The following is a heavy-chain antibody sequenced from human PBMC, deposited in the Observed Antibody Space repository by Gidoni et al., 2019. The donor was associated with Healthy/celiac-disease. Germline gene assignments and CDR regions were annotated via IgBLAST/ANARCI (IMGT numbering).Heavy chain of an antibody. V-gene: IGHV3-9*01. CDR2: ISWNSGSI. J-gene: IGHJ3*02. CDR1: GFTFDDYA. Sequence: EVQLVESGGGLVQPGRSLRLSCAASGFTFDDYAMHWVRQAPGKGLEWVSGISWNSGSIGYADSVKGRFTISRDNAKNSLYLQMNSLRAEDTALYYCAKDKGSYGQGRAAFDIWGQGTMVTVSS. D-gene: IGHD5-18*01. CDR3: AKDKGSYGQGRAAFDI.